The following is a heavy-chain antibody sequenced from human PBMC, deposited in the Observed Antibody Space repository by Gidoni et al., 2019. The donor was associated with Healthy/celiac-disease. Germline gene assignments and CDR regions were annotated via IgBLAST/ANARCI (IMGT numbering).Heavy chain of an antibody. CDR3: ARGVIVEDIVVVVAATSGWFDP. CDR1: GGSFSGYY. D-gene: IGHD2-15*01. V-gene: IGHV4-34*01. J-gene: IGHJ5*02. CDR2: INHSGST. Sequence: QVQLQQWGAGLLKPSETLSLTCAVYGGSFSGYYWSWIRQPPGKGLEWIGEINHSGSTNYNPSLKSRVTISVDTSKNQFSLKLSSVTAADTAVYYCARGVIVEDIVVVVAATSGWFDPWGQGTLVTVSS.